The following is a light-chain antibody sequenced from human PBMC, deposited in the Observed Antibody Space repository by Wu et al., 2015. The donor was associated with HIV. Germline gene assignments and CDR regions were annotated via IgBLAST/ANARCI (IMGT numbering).Light chain of an antibody. Sequence: AIRITQSPSSLSASTGDRVTITCRASQGISSYLAWYQQKPGKAPKLLIYAASTLQSGVPSRFSGSGSGTDFTLTISCLQSEDFATYYCQQYYSYPPLTFGQGTKVEIK. CDR1: QGISSY. CDR3: QQYYSYPPLT. CDR2: AAS. V-gene: IGKV1-8*01. J-gene: IGKJ1*01.